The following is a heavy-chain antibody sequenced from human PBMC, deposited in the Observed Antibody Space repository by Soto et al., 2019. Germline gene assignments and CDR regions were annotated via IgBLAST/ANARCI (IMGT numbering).Heavy chain of an antibody. CDR3: AAHLTYSSSRYYYYYGMDV. D-gene: IGHD6-6*01. CDR1: GFTFSSYG. V-gene: IGHV3-33*01. J-gene: IGHJ6*02. Sequence: PVGSLRLSCAASGFTFSSYGMHWVRQAPGKGLEWVAVIWYDGSNKYYADSVKGRFTISRDNSKNTLYLQMNSLRAEDTAVYYCAAHLTYSSSRYYYYYGMDVWGQGTTVTVSS. CDR2: IWYDGSNK.